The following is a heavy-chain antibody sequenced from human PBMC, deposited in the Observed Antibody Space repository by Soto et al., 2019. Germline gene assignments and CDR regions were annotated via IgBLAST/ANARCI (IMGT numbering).Heavy chain of an antibody. V-gene: IGHV3-74*01. CDR3: ARGLPGYYGADV. Sequence: EVQLVESGGGLVQPGGSLRISCAASGFTFSSYWMHWVRQAPGKGLVWVSRIKGDASSTNYADLVEGRFIISRDSAENTLYLQMSSLRAEDTAVYYCARGLPGYYGADVWGQGTTVTVSS. CDR2: IKGDASST. CDR1: GFTFSSYW. D-gene: IGHD5-18*01. J-gene: IGHJ6*02.